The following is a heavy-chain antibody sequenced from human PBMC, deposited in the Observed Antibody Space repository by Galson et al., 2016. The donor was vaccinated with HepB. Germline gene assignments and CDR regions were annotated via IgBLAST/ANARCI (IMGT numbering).Heavy chain of an antibody. CDR3: VSVLTATTVY. V-gene: IGHV1-69*13. CDR2: IIPVFGTA. J-gene: IGHJ4*02. D-gene: IGHD1-1*01. Sequence: VKVSCKASGYNFLSYGISWLRQAPGQGLEWMGGIIPVFGTADYARKFQGRVTITADESTSTGYLEMNSLRPEDTGVYYCVSVLTATTVYWGQGTLVTVSS. CDR1: GYNFLSYG.